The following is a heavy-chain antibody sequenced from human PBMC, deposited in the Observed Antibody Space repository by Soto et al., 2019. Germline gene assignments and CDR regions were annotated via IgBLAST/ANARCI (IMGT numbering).Heavy chain of an antibody. D-gene: IGHD6-19*01. CDR1: GFTFSNYG. CDR2: ISHNGSNT. CDR3: ARLQRGAVADTASDY. Sequence: GGSLRLSCAASGFTFSNYGMDWVRQAPGKGLEWVADISHNGSNTYYADSVKGRFTISRNNSKNTLYLQMNSLSIEDTAVYYCARLQRGAVADTASDYWGQGALVTVSS. V-gene: IGHV3-30*03. J-gene: IGHJ4*02.